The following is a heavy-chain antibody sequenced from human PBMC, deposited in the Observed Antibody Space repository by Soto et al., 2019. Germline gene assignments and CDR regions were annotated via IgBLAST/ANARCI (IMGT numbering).Heavy chain of an antibody. CDR2: ISYDGSNK. D-gene: IGHD4-17*01. J-gene: IGHJ4*02. CDR3: ARDKILRPGVLRH. V-gene: IGHV3-30-3*01. CDR1: GFTFSSYA. Sequence: PGGSLRLSCAASGFTFSSYAMHWVRQAPGKGLEWVAVISYDGSNKYYADSVKGRFTISRDNSKNTLYLQMNSLRAEDTAVYYCARDKILRPGVLRHWGTGT.